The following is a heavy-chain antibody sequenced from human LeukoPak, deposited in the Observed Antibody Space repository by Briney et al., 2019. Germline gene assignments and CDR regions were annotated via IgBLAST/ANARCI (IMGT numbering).Heavy chain of an antibody. CDR2: IYHSGSA. V-gene: IGHV4-30-2*01. CDR3: ARTKEAIAFDV. Sequence: SETLSLTCAVSGGSISSSVYSWTWIQQPPGKGLEWIGYIYHSGSAYFNPSLKSRVTMSVDRSKNQFSLKLSSVTAADTAVYYCARTKEAIAFDVWGQGTMVTVSS. J-gene: IGHJ3*01. CDR1: GGSISSSVYS.